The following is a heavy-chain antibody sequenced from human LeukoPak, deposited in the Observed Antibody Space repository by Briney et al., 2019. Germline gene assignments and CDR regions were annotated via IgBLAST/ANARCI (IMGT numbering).Heavy chain of an antibody. CDR3: AKDTPFGGY. CDR2: IKQDGSEK. Sequence: GGSLRLSCTASGFTFSSFWMSWVRQAPGKGLEWVANIKQDGSEKNYVGSVKGRFTISRDNANNSLYLQMNSLRAEDTAVYCCAKDTPFGGYWGQGTLVTVSS. CDR1: GFTFSSFW. V-gene: IGHV3-7*03. J-gene: IGHJ4*02. D-gene: IGHD3-16*01.